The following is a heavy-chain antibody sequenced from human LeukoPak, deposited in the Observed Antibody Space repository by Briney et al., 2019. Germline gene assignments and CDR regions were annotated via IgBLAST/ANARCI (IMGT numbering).Heavy chain of an antibody. Sequence: GGSLRLSCAASGFTFSSNSMNWVRQAPGKGLEWVSSISTSSSYIDYADSVKGRFTISRDNAKNSLYLQMNSLRADDTAVYYCARGSSNIAARDNWFDPWGQGTLVPVSS. J-gene: IGHJ5*02. CDR2: ISTSSSYI. D-gene: IGHD6-6*01. V-gene: IGHV3-21*01. CDR1: GFTFSSNS. CDR3: ARGSSNIAARDNWFDP.